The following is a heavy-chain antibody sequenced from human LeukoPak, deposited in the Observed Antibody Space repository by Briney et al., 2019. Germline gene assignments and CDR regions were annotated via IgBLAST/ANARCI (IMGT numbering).Heavy chain of an antibody. J-gene: IGHJ1*01. CDR1: GFSLSTSGVG. V-gene: IGHV2-5*02. CDR2: IFWDDDK. Sequence: SGPTLVNPTQTLTLTCTFSGFSLSTSGVGVGWIRQPPGKALEWLALIFWDDDKRYNPSLESRLSITKDTSKDQVVLTMTNMDPADTATYYCTHSVGIVVVTSEDEYFLRWGQGSLVIVSS. CDR3: THSVGIVVVTSEDEYFLR. D-gene: IGHD2-21*02.